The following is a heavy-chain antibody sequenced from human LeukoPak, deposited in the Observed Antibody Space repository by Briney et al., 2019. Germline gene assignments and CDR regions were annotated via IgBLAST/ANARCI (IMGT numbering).Heavy chain of an antibody. D-gene: IGHD1-26*01. V-gene: IGHV3-30*02. CDR1: GFIFSTYD. Sequence: GGSLRLSCGASGFIFSTYDMHWIRQAPGKGLEWVAFIRNDGDYNYYADSVKGRFTISRDNSKNTLYLQMNSLRAEDTAVYYCARGGSYLSAFDIWGQGTMVTVSS. CDR2: IRNDGDYN. J-gene: IGHJ3*02. CDR3: ARGGSYLSAFDI.